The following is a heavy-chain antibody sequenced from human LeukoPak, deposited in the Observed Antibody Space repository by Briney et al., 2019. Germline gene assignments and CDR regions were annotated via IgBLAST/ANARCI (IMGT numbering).Heavy chain of an antibody. V-gene: IGHV3-7*01. CDR2: IRQEGGER. CDR3: ARDKEQMVRAPFAFDI. D-gene: IGHD3-10*01. Sequence: GGSLRLSCTGSGFSLNRYWMSWVRQAPGKGLEWVANIRQEGGERYYVDSVKGRFTISRDNAERSVYLQMNSLRVDDTAVYYCARDKEQMVRAPFAFDIWGQGTTVTVSS. CDR1: GFSLNRYW. J-gene: IGHJ3*02.